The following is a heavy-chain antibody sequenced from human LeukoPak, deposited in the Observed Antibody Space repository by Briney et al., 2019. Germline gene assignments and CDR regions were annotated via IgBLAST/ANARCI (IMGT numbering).Heavy chain of an antibody. V-gene: IGHV3-23*01. CDR3: AKTLVLVTAIPYYFDY. D-gene: IGHD2-21*02. J-gene: IGHJ4*02. Sequence: GGSLRLSCAASGFTFSSYAMSWVRQAPGKGLEWVSAISGSGGSTYYADSVKGRFTISRDNSKNTLYLQMNSLRAEDTAVYYCAKTLVLVTAIPYYFDYWGQGTPVTVSS. CDR2: ISGSGGST. CDR1: GFTFSSYA.